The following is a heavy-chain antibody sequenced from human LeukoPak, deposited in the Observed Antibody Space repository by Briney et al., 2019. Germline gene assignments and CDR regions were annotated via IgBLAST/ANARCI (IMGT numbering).Heavy chain of an antibody. CDR3: ARRSGEGYFAC. J-gene: IGHJ4*02. Sequence: PGGSLRLSCAASGFIVSSNYMTWVRQAPGKGLEWLSVIYSGGDTYYADSVKGRFTISRDNSKNTLYLQMNSLRAEDTAVYYCARRSGEGYFACWGQGTLVTVSS. CDR2: IYSGGDT. CDR1: GFIVSSNY. D-gene: IGHD1-26*01. V-gene: IGHV3-66*01.